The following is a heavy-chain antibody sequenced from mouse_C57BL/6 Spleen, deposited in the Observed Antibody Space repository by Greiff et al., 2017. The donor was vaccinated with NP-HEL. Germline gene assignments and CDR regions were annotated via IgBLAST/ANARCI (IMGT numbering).Heavy chain of an antibody. J-gene: IGHJ4*01. V-gene: IGHV14-1*01. CDR3: TGGHYYGSSPLAMDY. D-gene: IGHD1-1*01. CDR2: IDPEDGDT. Sequence: VQLQQSGAELVRPGASVKLSCTASGFNIKDYYMHWVKQRPEQGLEWIGRIDPEDGDTEYAPKFQGKATMTADTSSNTAYLQLSSLTSEDTAVYYCTGGHYYGSSPLAMDYWGQGTSVTVSS. CDR1: GFNIKDYY.